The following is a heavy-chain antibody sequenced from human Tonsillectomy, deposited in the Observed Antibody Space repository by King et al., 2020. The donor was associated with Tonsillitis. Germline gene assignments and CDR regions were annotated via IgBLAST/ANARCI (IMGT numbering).Heavy chain of an antibody. CDR1: GFTFSSYG. CDR3: AKDPHYSSGWYRSGDYYYYGMDV. V-gene: IGHV3-30*18. J-gene: IGHJ6*02. Sequence: VQLVESGGGVVQPGRSLRLSCAASGFTFSSYGMHWVRQAPGKGLEWVAVISYDGSNKYYADSVKGRFTISRDNSKNTLYLQMNSLRAEDTAVYYCAKDPHYSSGWYRSGDYYYYGMDVWGQGTTVTVSS. D-gene: IGHD6-19*01. CDR2: ISYDGSNK.